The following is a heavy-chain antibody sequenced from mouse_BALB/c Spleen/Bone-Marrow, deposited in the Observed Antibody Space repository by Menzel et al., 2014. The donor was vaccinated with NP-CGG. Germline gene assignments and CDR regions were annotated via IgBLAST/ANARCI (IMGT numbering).Heavy chain of an antibody. Sequence: EVMLVESGGGLVQPGGSLRLSCATSGFTFTDYYMSWVRQPPGKALEWLGFIRNKANGYTTEYSASVKGRFTISRDNSQSILYLQTNTLRAEDSATYFCARDINDNYNWYFDVWGAGTTVTVSS. V-gene: IGHV7-3*02. D-gene: IGHD2-1*01. J-gene: IGHJ1*01. CDR3: ARDINDNYNWYFDV. CDR2: IRNKANGYTT. CDR1: GFTFTDYY.